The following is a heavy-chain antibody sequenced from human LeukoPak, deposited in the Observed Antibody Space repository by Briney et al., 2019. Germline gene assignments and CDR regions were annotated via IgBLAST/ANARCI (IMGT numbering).Heavy chain of an antibody. Sequence: ASVKVSCKASGGTFSSYAISWVRQAPGQGLEWMGGIIPIFGTANYAQKFQGRVTITADESTSTAYMELSSLRSEDTAVYYCASGIAAAGNNYYYYYGMDVRGQGTTVTVSS. CDR3: ASGIAAAGNNYYYYYGMDV. D-gene: IGHD6-13*01. J-gene: IGHJ6*02. CDR1: GGTFSSYA. V-gene: IGHV1-69*01. CDR2: IIPIFGTA.